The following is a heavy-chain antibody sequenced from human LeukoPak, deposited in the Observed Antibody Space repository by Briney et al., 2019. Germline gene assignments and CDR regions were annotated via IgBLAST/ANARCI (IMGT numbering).Heavy chain of an antibody. Sequence: PGGSLRLSCAASGFTFSSYSMNWVRQAPGKGLEWVSSISSSSSYIYYADSVKGRFTISRDNAKNSLYLQMNSLRAEDTAVYYCARDSGSSGWYSNYWGQGTLVTVSS. D-gene: IGHD6-19*01. J-gene: IGHJ4*02. CDR2: ISSSSSYI. V-gene: IGHV3-21*01. CDR1: GFTFSSYS. CDR3: ARDSGSSGWYSNY.